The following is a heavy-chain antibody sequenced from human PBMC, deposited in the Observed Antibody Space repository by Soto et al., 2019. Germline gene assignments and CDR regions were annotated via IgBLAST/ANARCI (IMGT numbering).Heavy chain of an antibody. V-gene: IGHV1-18*01. CDR2: ISAYNGNT. J-gene: IGHJ5*02. CDR3: ARDTSGYDWFDP. Sequence: ASVKVSCKASGYTFTSYGISWLRQAPGQGLEWMGWISAYNGNTNYAQKLQGRVTMTTDTSTSTAYMELRSLRSDDTAVYYCARDTSGYDWFDPWGQGTLVTVSS. D-gene: IGHD5-12*01. CDR1: GYTFTSYG.